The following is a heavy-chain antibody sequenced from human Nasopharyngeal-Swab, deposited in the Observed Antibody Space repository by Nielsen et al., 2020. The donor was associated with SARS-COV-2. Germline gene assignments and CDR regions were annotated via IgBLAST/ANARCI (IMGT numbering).Heavy chain of an antibody. CDR2: IYYSGST. V-gene: IGHV4-39*01. D-gene: IGHD1-26*01. Sequence: SETLSLTCTVSGGSISSSSYYWGWIRRPPGKGREWIGSIYYSGSTYYNPSLKSRVTISVDTSKNQFSLKLSSVSAADTAVYYCARSHSGSYFAGASVVGYRRWGQGTLVTVSS. J-gene: IGHJ4*02. CDR3: ARSHSGSYFAGASVVGYRR. CDR1: GGSISSSSYY.